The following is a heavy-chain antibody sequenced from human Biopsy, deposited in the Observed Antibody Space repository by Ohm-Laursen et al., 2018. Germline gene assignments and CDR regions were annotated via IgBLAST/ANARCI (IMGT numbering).Heavy chain of an antibody. CDR1: GASVRSHF. J-gene: IGHJ4*02. V-gene: IGHV4-59*08. CDR2: ISNSGTT. Sequence: SQTLSLTWTLSGASVRSHFLTWIRQPPGKGLQWIGSISNSGTTKSSPSLKSRVNISLHTSKNQLSLKRTSVTAADTAVYYCARLSTLFGVADFTDDWGQGTLVTVSS. CDR3: ARLSTLFGVADFTDD. D-gene: IGHD3-3*01.